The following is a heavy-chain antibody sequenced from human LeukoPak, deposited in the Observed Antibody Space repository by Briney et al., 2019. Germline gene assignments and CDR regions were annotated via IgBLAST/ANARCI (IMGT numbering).Heavy chain of an antibody. Sequence: SCKASGYTFTSYGISWVRQAPGKGLEWVSAISGSGGSTYYADSVKGRFTISRDNSKNTLYLQMNSLRAEDTAIYYCAKGRGMITFGGNPTDYWGQGTLVTVSS. J-gene: IGHJ4*02. CDR2: ISGSGGST. V-gene: IGHV3-23*01. D-gene: IGHD3-16*01. CDR3: AKGRGMITFGGNPTDY. CDR1: GYTFTSYG.